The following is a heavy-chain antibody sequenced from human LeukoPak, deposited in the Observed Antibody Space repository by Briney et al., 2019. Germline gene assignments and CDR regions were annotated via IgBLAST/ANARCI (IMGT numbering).Heavy chain of an antibody. CDR2: IISSGSRT. CDR3: AARDSTLVRGVIKVF. CDR1: AFILSKYD. D-gene: IGHD3-10*01. J-gene: IGHJ4*02. Sequence: GGSLRLSCEASAFILSKYDMTWVRQAPGKGLEWVSGIISSGSRTFYTDSVKGRFTISRDNSKKRLFLQMNSLRAADTAVYYCAARDSTLVRGVIKVFWGRGTRVTVSS. V-gene: IGHV3-23*01.